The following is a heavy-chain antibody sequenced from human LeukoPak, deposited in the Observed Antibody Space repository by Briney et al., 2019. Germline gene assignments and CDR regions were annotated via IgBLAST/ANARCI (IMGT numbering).Heavy chain of an antibody. CDR3: ASYRDYGGNSDPAFDI. CDR2: ISSSSSAI. D-gene: IGHD4-23*01. CDR1: GFTFNSYW. J-gene: IGHJ3*02. Sequence: TGGSLRLSCAASGFTFNSYWMNWVRQAPGKGLEWIAFISSSSSAIYYAGFVRGRFTISRDNAWNSVYLQMNSLRVEDTAVYYCASYRDYGGNSDPAFDIWGQGTMVTVSS. V-gene: IGHV3-48*01.